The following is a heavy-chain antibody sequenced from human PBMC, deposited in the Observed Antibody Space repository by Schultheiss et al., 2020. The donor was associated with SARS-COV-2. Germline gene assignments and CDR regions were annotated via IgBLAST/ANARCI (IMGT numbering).Heavy chain of an antibody. Sequence: SVKVSCKASGGTFSSYAISWVRQAPGQGLEWMGGIIPLFGTANYAQQFQGRVTITADESTSTAYMELSSLRSEDTAVYYCARGIAVAGTLGHYYYGMDVWGQGTTVTVSS. V-gene: IGHV1-69*13. CDR1: GGTFSSYA. CDR3: ARGIAVAGTLGHYYYGMDV. D-gene: IGHD6-19*01. CDR2: IIPLFGTA. J-gene: IGHJ6*02.